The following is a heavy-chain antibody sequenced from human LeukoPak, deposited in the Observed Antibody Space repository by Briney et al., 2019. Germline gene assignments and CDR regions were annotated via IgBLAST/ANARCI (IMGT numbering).Heavy chain of an antibody. CDR3: ARVNYGDLTFDY. CDR2: IYYSGST. CDR1: GGSISSGGYY. D-gene: IGHD4-17*01. Sequence: PSETLSLTCTVSGGSISSGGYYWSWIRQHPGKGLEWIGYIYYSGSTHYNPSLKSRVTISVDTSKNQFSLKLSSVTAADTAVYYCARVNYGDLTFDYWGQGTLVTVSS. J-gene: IGHJ4*02. V-gene: IGHV4-31*03.